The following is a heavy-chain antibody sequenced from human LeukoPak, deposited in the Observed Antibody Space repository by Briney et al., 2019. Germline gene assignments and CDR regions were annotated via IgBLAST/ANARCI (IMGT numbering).Heavy chain of an antibody. CDR3: AKQQLVRCFDY. CDR2: IFYSGSH. CDR1: GGSITIRSYY. V-gene: IGHV4-39*01. J-gene: IGHJ4*02. D-gene: IGHD6-13*01. Sequence: KPSETLSLTCTVSGGSITIRSYYWGWIRQPPGKGLGWIGSIFYSGSHYHTQSLKSRVTISVDTSKTPFSLKLSSVTDADTAVYYCAKQQLVRCFDYWGQGTLVTVSS.